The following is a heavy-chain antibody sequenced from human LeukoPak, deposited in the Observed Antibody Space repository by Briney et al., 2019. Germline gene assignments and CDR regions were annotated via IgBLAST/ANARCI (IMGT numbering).Heavy chain of an antibody. J-gene: IGHJ3*02. CDR2: ISYDGSNK. CDR1: GFTFSSYG. V-gene: IGHV3-30*18. CDR3: AKGYCSSTSCQIRGDAFDI. D-gene: IGHD2-2*01. Sequence: GRSLRLSCAASGFTFSSYGMHWVRQAPGKGLEWVAVISYDGSNKYYADSVKGRFTIFRDNSKNTLYLQMNSLRAEDTAVYYCAKGYCSSTSCQIRGDAFDIWGQGTMVTVSS.